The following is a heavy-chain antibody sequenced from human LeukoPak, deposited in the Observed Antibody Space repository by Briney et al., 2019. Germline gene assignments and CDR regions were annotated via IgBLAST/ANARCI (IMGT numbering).Heavy chain of an antibody. CDR2: IYHSGST. CDR1: GGSISSSNW. Sequence: SETLSLTCAVSGGSISSSNWWSWVRQPPGKGLEWIGEIYHSGSTNYNPSLKSRVTISVDKSKNQFSLKLSSVTAADTAVYYCAFTSGSYYYFDYWGQGTLVTVSS. J-gene: IGHJ4*02. CDR3: AFTSGSYYYFDY. D-gene: IGHD1-26*01. V-gene: IGHV4-4*02.